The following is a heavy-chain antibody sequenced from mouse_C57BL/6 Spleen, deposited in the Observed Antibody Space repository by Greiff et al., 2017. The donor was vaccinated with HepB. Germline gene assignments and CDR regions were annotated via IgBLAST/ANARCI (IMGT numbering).Heavy chain of an antibody. J-gene: IGHJ4*01. V-gene: IGHV1-82*01. CDR3: ARDLTLAMDY. CDR1: GYAFSSSW. Sequence: QVQLQQSGPELVKPGASVKISCKASGYAFSSSWMNWVKQRPGKGLEWIGRIYPGDGDTNYNGKFKGKATLTADKSSSTAYMQLSSLTSEDSAVYFCARDLTLAMDYWGQGTSVTVSS. CDR2: IYPGDGDT. D-gene: IGHD1-1*01.